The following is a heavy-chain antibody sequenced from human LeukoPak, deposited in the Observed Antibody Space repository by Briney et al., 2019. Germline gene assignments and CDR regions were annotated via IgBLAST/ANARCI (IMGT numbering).Heavy chain of an antibody. CDR2: IYYSGST. CDR1: GGSIRSGGYY. Sequence: SQTLSLTCTVSGGSIRSGGYYWSWIRQHPGKGLEWIGYIYYSGSTYYNPSLKSRVTISVDTSKNQFSLKLSSVTAADTAVYYCARVNPYGGNWFDPWGQGTLVTVSS. J-gene: IGHJ5*02. D-gene: IGHD4-23*01. V-gene: IGHV4-31*03. CDR3: ARVNPYGGNWFDP.